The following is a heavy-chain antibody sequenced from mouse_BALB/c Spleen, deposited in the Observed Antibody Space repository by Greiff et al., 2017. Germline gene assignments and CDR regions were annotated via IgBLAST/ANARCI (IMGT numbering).Heavy chain of an antibody. CDR2: ISNGGGST. J-gene: IGHJ4*01. V-gene: IGHV5-12-2*01. CDR1: GFTFSSYT. D-gene: IGHD1-1*01. CDR3: ARDYGSSYAMDY. Sequence: EVKVVESGGGLVQPGGSLKLSCAASGFTFSSYTMSWVRQTPEKRLEWVAYISNGGGSTYYPDTVKGRFTISRDNAKNTLYLQMSSLKSEDTAMYYCARDYGSSYAMDYWGQGTSVTVSS.